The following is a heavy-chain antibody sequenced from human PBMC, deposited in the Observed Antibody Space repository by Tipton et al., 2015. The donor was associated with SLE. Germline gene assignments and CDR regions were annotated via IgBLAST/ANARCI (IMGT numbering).Heavy chain of an antibody. J-gene: IGHJ4*02. V-gene: IGHV4-59*11. CDR3: ASSPARARDYFDY. CDR2: IYYSGST. D-gene: IGHD6-6*01. Sequence: TLSLTCTVSGGSISSHYWSWIRQPPGKGLEWIGYIYYSGSTNYNPSLKSRVTISVDTSKNQFSLKLSSVTAADTAVYYCASSPARARDYFDYWGQGTLVTVSS. CDR1: GGSISSHY.